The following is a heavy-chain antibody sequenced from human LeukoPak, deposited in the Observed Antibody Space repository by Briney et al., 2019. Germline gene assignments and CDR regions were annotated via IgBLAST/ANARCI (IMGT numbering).Heavy chain of an antibody. CDR1: GFTFSDYY. Sequence: GGSLRLSCAASGFTFSDYYINWIRQAPGKGLEWVSYISSSGSSSNYADSVKGRFTISRDNAKNSLYLQMNSLRAEDTAVYYCARGELGYYGSGYYFDYWGQGTLVTVSS. D-gene: IGHD3-10*01. J-gene: IGHJ4*02. V-gene: IGHV3-11*06. CDR2: ISSSGSSS. CDR3: ARGELGYYGSGYYFDY.